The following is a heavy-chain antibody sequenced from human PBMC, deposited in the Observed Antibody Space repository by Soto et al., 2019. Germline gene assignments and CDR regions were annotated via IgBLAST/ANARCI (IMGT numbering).Heavy chain of an antibody. J-gene: IGHJ5*02. CDR2: INHSGST. Sequence: SETLSLTCAVYGGSFSDYYWSWIRQPPGKGLEWIGEINHSGSTNYNPSLKSRVTISVDTSKNQFSLKLSSVTAADTAVYYCAREGRYYASGRFWWFDPWGQGTLVTVYS. V-gene: IGHV4-34*01. CDR1: GGSFSDYY. D-gene: IGHD3-10*01. CDR3: AREGRYYASGRFWWFDP.